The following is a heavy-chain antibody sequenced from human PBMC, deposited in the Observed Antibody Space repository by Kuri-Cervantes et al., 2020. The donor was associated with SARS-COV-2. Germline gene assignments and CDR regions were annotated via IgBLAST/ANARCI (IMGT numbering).Heavy chain of an antibody. CDR3: ASVTGDIVVVPAAMGDAFDI. CDR2: IIPIFGTA. V-gene: IGHV1-69*13. Sequence: SVTVSCKASGGTFSSYAISWVRQAPGQGLEWMGGIIPIFGTANYAQKFQGRVTITADESTSTAYMELSSLRSEDTAVYYCASVTGDIVVVPAAMGDAFDIWGQGTMVTVSS. CDR1: GGTFSSYA. J-gene: IGHJ3*02. D-gene: IGHD2-2*01.